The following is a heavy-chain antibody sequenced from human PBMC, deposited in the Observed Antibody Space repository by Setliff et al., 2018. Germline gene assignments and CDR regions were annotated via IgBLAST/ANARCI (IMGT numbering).Heavy chain of an antibody. CDR2: ISPYTGNA. CDR3: SRLVRYCTRTSCQRLSGDDY. J-gene: IGHJ4*02. CDR1: GYTFSDYG. V-gene: IGHV1-18*01. Sequence: GASVKVSCKASGYTFSDYGVSWVRQAPGQGLDWVGWISPYTGNAYYAPKFQGRVMMTTNTSTTTAYMELRSLRSDDTAIYYCSRLVRYCTRTSCQRLSGDDYWGQGALVTVSS. D-gene: IGHD2-2*01.